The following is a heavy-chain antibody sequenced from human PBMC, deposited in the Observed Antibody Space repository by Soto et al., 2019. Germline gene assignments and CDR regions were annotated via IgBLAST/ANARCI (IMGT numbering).Heavy chain of an antibody. CDR3: AKGTSITMVRGAGGAFDI. D-gene: IGHD3-10*01. CDR2: ISGSGGST. J-gene: IGHJ3*02. Sequence: HPGGSLRLSCAASGFTFSSYAMSWVRQAPGKGLEWVSAISGSGGSTYYADSVKGRFTISRDNSKNTLYLQMNSLRAEDTAVYYCAKGTSITMVRGAGGAFDIWGQGTMVTVSS. CDR1: GFTFSSYA. V-gene: IGHV3-23*01.